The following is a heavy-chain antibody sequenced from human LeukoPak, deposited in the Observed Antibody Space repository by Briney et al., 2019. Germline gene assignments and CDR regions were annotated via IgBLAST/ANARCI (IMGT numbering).Heavy chain of an antibody. CDR2: ISSSSSYI. CDR3: ARDGQWETALDY. V-gene: IGHV3-21*01. Sequence: GGSLRLSCAASGFTFSSDSMNWVRQAPGKGLEWVSSISSSSSYIYYADSVKGRFTISRDNAKNSLYLQMNSLRAEDTAVYYCARDGQWETALDYWGQGTLVTVSS. D-gene: IGHD1-26*01. CDR1: GFTFSSDS. J-gene: IGHJ4*02.